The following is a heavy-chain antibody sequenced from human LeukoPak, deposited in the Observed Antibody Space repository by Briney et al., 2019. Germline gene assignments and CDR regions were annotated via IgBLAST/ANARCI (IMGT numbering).Heavy chain of an antibody. CDR1: GYTFTGHH. D-gene: IGHD3-3*02. Sequence: ASVKVSCKASGYTFTGHHMHWVRRAPGQGLEWMGRIRPNSGDTIYAQIFQGRVTMTRDTSVSTAYMELSSLTSGDTAVYYCAKNLASWGQGTLVTVSS. J-gene: IGHJ5*02. CDR2: IRPNSGDT. V-gene: IGHV1-2*06. CDR3: AKNLAS.